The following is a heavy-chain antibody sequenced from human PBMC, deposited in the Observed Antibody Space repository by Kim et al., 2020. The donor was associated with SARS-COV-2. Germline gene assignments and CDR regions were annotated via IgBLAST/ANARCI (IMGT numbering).Heavy chain of an antibody. CDR3: ARGAILRSLVRGVNSRGWFDP. Sequence: SETLSLTCAVYGGSFSGYYWSWIRQPPGKGLEWIGEINHSGSTNYNPSLKSRVTISVDTSKNQFSLKLSSVTAADTAVYYCARGAILRSLVRGVNSRGWFDPWGQGTLVTVSS. CDR2: INHSGST. V-gene: IGHV4-34*01. CDR1: GGSFSGYY. D-gene: IGHD3-10*01. J-gene: IGHJ5*02.